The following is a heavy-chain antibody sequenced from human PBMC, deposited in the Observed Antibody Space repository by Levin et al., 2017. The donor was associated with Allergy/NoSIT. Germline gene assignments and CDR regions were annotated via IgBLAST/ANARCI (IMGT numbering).Heavy chain of an antibody. CDR1: GFTFSNYA. J-gene: IGHJ4*02. V-gene: IGHV3-23*01. CDR2: ISGSGGST. Sequence: AGESLKISCAASGFTFSNYAMTWVRQAPGKGLEWVSAISGSGGSTYYADSVKGRFTISRDNSKNTVYLQMNSLRAEDTAVYYCAKVLSVVVVVPVDYHYWGQGTLVIVSS. CDR3: AKVLSVVVVVPVDYHY. D-gene: IGHD2-2*01.